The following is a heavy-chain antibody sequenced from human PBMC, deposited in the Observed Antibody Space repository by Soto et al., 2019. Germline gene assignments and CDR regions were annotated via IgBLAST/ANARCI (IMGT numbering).Heavy chain of an antibody. V-gene: IGHV3-21*01. CDR3: ARVYGDYGYYYYYGMDV. J-gene: IGHJ6*02. CDR2: ISSSSSYI. D-gene: IGHD4-17*01. CDR1: GFIFSSYS. Sequence: ELQLVESGGGLVKPGGSLRLSCAASGFIFSSYSMNWVRQAPGKGLEWVSSISSSSSYIYYADSVKGRFTISRDNAKNSLYLQMNSLRAEDTAVYYCARVYGDYGYYYYYGMDVWGQGTTVTVS.